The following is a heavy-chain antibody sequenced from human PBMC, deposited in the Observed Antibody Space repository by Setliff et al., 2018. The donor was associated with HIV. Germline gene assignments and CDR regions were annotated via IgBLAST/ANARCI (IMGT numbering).Heavy chain of an antibody. J-gene: IGHJ4*02. Sequence: PGESLKISCKGSEYSFSNYWIAWVRQVPGKGLEWMGIIYPGDSDTRYSPSFQGQVTMSADKSINTAYLQWSSLKASDTAVYFCARRGSGSYYGRLEYWGQGTLVTVSS. CDR1: EYSFSNYW. V-gene: IGHV5-51*01. CDR3: ARRGSGSYYGRLEY. D-gene: IGHD1-26*01. CDR2: IYPGDSDT.